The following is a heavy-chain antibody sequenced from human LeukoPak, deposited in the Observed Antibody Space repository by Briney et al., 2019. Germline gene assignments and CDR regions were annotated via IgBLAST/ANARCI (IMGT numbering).Heavy chain of an antibody. V-gene: IGHV4-59*01. Sequence: SETLSLTCTVSGGSISSYYWSWIRQPPGKGLEWIGYIYYSGSTNYNPSLKSRVTISVDTSKNQFSLKLSSVTAADTAVYYCARDRYDYVWGSYRLSFDPWGQGTLVTVSS. D-gene: IGHD3-16*02. CDR1: GGSISSYY. CDR2: IYYSGST. J-gene: IGHJ5*02. CDR3: ARDRYDYVWGSYRLSFDP.